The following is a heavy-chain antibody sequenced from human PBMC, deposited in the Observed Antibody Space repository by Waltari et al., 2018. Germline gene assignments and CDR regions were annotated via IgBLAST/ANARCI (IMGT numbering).Heavy chain of an antibody. V-gene: IGHV1-8*01. CDR3: ARGDNWNDRLDF. CDR1: GYTFISYD. D-gene: IGHD1-1*01. Sequence: QVQLVQSGAEVTKPGASARVSCTASGYTFISYDINWVRQAPGQGLEWMGWINPNTGAARFAQNFQDRVTMTRSTSETTAYMEISDLTSHDTAVYYCARGDNWNDRLDFWGQGTKVTVSS. J-gene: IGHJ3*01. CDR2: INPNTGAA.